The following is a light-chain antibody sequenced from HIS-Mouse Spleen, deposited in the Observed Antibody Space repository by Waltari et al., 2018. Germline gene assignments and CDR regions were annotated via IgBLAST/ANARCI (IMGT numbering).Light chain of an antibody. V-gene: IGLV3-10*01. Sequence: SYELTQPPSVSVSPVQTARITCSGDALPTNYSYWYQQKSGQAPVLVIYEDSKRPSGIPERFSGSSSGTMATLTISGAQVEDEADYYCYSTDSSGNHRVFGGGTKLTVL. CDR2: EDS. J-gene: IGLJ2*01. CDR3: YSTDSSGNHRV. CDR1: ALPTNY.